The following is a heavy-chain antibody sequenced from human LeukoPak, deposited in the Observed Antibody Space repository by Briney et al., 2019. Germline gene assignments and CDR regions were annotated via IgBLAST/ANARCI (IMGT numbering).Heavy chain of an antibody. CDR3: ARGDYYDHSGYYPGY. CDR2: INEDGSEA. V-gene: IGHV3-7*04. J-gene: IGHJ4*02. Sequence: GGSLRLSCAASGFTFSSYSMSWVRQAPGKGLERVASINEDGSEAYYVDSVKGRFTISRDNAKNSLYLQVNSLRAEDTAVYYCARGDYYDHSGYYPGYWGQGTLVTVSS. CDR1: GFTFSSYS. D-gene: IGHD3-22*01.